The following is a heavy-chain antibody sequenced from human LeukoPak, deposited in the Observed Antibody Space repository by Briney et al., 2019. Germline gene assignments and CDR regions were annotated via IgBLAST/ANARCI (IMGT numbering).Heavy chain of an antibody. CDR1: GYTFTSYD. D-gene: IGHD1-1*01. V-gene: IGHV1-8*02. CDR3: ARVGRGSRRGFDY. Sequence: GASVKVSCKASGYTFTSYDINWVRQATGQGLEWMGWMNPKSGNTGHAQKFQGRVTMTRDTSTSTVYMELSSLRSEDTAVYYCARVGRGSRRGFDYWGQGTLVTVSS. CDR2: MNPKSGNT. J-gene: IGHJ4*02.